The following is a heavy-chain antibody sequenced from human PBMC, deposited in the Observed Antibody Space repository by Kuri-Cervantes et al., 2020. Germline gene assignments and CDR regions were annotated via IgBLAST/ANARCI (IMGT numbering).Heavy chain of an antibody. CDR3: ARDSVLMVYAIRGAADTLYHYYGMDV. V-gene: IGHV1-18*01. J-gene: IGHJ6*02. CDR1: GYTFTSYG. Sequence: ASVKVSCKASGYTFTSYGISWVRQAPGQGLEWMGWISAYNGNTNYAQKLQGRVTMTTDTSTSTAYMELRSLRSDDTAVYYCARDSVLMVYAIRGAADTLYHYYGMDVWGQGTTVTVSS. D-gene: IGHD2-8*01. CDR2: ISAYNGNT.